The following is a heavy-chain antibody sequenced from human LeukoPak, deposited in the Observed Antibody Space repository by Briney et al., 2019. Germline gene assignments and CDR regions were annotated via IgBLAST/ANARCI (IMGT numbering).Heavy chain of an antibody. J-gene: IGHJ4*02. CDR1: GFTFSSYS. D-gene: IGHD3-22*01. Sequence: PGGSLRLSCAASGFTFSSYSMNWVRQAPGEGLEWVSYISSSSSTIYYADSVKGRFTISRDNAKNSLYLQMNSLRAEDTAVYYCARDARITMIVVGHYYFDYWGQGTLVTVSS. V-gene: IGHV3-48*01. CDR3: ARDARITMIVVGHYYFDY. CDR2: ISSSSSTI.